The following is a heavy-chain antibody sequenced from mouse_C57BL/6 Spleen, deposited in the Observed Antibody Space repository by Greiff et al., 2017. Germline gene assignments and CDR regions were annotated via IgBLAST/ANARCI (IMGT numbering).Heavy chain of an antibody. Sequence: EVHLVESGEGLVKPGGSLKLSCAASGFTFSSYAMSWVRQTPEKRLEWVAYISSGGDYIYYADTVKGRFTISRDNARNTLYLQMSSLKSEDTAMYYCTRDGGTYFDVWGTGTTVTVSA. D-gene: IGHD2-3*01. CDR2: ISSGGDYI. CDR1: GFTFSSYA. V-gene: IGHV5-9-1*02. CDR3: TRDGGTYFDV. J-gene: IGHJ1*03.